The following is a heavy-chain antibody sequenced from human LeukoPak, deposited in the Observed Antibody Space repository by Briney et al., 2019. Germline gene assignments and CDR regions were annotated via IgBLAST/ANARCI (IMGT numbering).Heavy chain of an antibody. CDR2: ISHSGRTI. CDR1: GITFSDTW. CDR3: ARGVGSSWPGWFDP. V-gene: IGHV3-11*04. Sequence: GGSLRLSCAASGITFSDTWMSWVRQAPGKGLEWVSYISHSGRTIYYADSVNGRFTISRDNAKNSLYLQMNSLRAEDTAVYYCARGVGSSWPGWFDPWGQGTLVTVSS. J-gene: IGHJ5*02. D-gene: IGHD6-13*01.